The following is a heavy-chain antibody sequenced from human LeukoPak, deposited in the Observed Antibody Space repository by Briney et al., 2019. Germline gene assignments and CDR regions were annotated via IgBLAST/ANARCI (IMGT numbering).Heavy chain of an antibody. V-gene: IGHV1-8*01. J-gene: IGHJ5*02. Sequence: ASVKVSCKASGYTFTSYDINWVRQATGQGLEWMGWMNPNSGNTGYAQKFQGRVTITADEFTSTAYMELSSLRSEDTAVYYCARVAGGRYCSSTSCYMRGWFDPWGQGTLVTVSS. CDR3: ARVAGGRYCSSTSCYMRGWFDP. D-gene: IGHD2-2*02. CDR2: MNPNSGNT. CDR1: GYTFTSYD.